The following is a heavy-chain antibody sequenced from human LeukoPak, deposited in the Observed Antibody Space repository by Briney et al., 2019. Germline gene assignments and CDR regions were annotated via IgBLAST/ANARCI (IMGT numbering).Heavy chain of an antibody. J-gene: IGHJ4*02. CDR2: ISSSSSYI. CDR1: GFILSDHY. CDR3: ARDTYDSSGFDY. V-gene: IGHV3-21*01. Sequence: PGGSLRLSCAGSGFILSDHYMDWVRQAPGKGLEWVSSISSSSSYIYYADSVKGRFTISRDNAKNSLYLQMNSLRAEDTAVYYCARDTYDSSGFDYWGQGTLVTVSS. D-gene: IGHD3-22*01.